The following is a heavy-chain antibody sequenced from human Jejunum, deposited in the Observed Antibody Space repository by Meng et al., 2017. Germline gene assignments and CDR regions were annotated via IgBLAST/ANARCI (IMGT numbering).Heavy chain of an antibody. V-gene: IGHV3-30*01. J-gene: IGHJ3*02. CDR3: ARNSGTYYRTGGGDAFDI. D-gene: IGHD1-26*01. CDR2: ISFDGSIQ. Sequence: GGSLRLSCAASGFTFSNHAMHWVRQAPGKGLEWVAHISFDGSIQYFADSVKGRFTISRDNSYNTLYLQMNSLTAEDTAVYYCARNSGTYYRTGGGDAFDIWGQGTMVTVSS. CDR1: GFTFSNHA.